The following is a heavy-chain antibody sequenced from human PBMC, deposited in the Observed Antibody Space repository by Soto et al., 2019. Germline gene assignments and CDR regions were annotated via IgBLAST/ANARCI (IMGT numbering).Heavy chain of an antibody. CDR3: ARDSSSPGYNWFDP. CDR2: IWYDGSNK. V-gene: IGHV3-33*01. J-gene: IGHJ5*02. D-gene: IGHD6-6*01. Sequence: PGGSLRLSCAASGLTFSSYGMHWVRQAPGKGLEWVAVIWYDGSNKYYADSVKGRFTISRDNSKNTLYLQMNSLRAEDTAVYYCARDSSSPGYNWFDPWGQGTLVTVSS. CDR1: GLTFSSYG.